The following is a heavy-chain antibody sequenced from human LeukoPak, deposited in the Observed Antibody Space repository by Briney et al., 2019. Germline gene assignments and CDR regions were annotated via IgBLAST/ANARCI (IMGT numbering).Heavy chain of an antibody. CDR1: GFTFNNYW. V-gene: IGHV3-7*01. CDR3: ARDGGTSGWYPIWAYDI. CDR2: IKQDGNER. Sequence: PGGSLRLSCAGSGFTFNNYWMSWVRQAPGKGLEWVANIKQDGNERYYVDSVKGRFTISRDNAKNSLYLQMNSLRDEDTAVYYCARDGGTSGWYPIWAYDIWGQGTMVTVSS. D-gene: IGHD6-19*01. J-gene: IGHJ3*02.